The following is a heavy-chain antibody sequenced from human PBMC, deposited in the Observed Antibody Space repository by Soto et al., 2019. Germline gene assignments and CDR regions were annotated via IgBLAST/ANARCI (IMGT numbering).Heavy chain of an antibody. D-gene: IGHD1-26*01. CDR3: AKAGEVPQATFDD. Sequence: PGGSLRLSCAASGFTFSSYGMHWVRQAPGKGLEWVAVISYDGSNKYYADSVKGRFTISRDNSKNTLYLQMNSLRAEDTAVYYCAKAGEVPQATFDDWGQGTLVTVSS. V-gene: IGHV3-30*18. CDR2: ISYDGSNK. J-gene: IGHJ4*02. CDR1: GFTFSSYG.